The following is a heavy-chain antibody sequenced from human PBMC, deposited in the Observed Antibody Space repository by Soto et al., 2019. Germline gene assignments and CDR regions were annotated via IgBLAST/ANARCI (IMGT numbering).Heavy chain of an antibody. D-gene: IGHD6-13*01. J-gene: IGHJ6*02. CDR1: GXTFSSYR. CDR3: ERDDLPAFIAAAAYYYYYYGMEV. Sequence: GSLRLSCAASGXTFSSYRMNWVRQAPGKGLELVSSISSSSYIYYADSVKGRFTISRDKAKNSLYLQMNSMRAEDTAVYYCERDDLPAFIAAAAYYYYYYGMEVWGQGTTVNVSS. V-gene: IGHV3-21*01. CDR2: ISSSSYI.